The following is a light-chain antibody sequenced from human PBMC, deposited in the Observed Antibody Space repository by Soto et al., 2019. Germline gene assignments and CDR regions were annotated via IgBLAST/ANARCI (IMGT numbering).Light chain of an antibody. CDR2: DAS. CDR1: QSVSSN. J-gene: IGKJ4*01. V-gene: IGKV3-11*01. Sequence: EIVLTQSPATLSLSPGERATLSCRASQSVSSNLAWYQQKPGQDPRLLIYDASTSGTGIPPRFSGSRSGADFTLTISSREPEEVAAYYCEQRSSWPPRTFGGGTKVEIK. CDR3: EQRSSWPPRT.